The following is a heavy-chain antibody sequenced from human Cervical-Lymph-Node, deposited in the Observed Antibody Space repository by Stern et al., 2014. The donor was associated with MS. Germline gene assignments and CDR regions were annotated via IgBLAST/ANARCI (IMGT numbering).Heavy chain of an antibody. CDR3: VKDGGRFSSRCGSSGMAV. CDR1: GFTFDDYA. V-gene: IGHV3-9*01. J-gene: IGHJ6*02. CDR2: ISWNSGGI. Sequence: EVQMVQSGGGLVQPGRSLRLSCEASGFTFDDYAMHWVRQTPGKGLEWVSGISWNSGGIDYADSVKGRFTISRDDAQKTLYLQLNSLRPEDTALYYCVKDGGRFSSRCGSSGMAVWGQGTTVTVSS. D-gene: IGHD2-2*01.